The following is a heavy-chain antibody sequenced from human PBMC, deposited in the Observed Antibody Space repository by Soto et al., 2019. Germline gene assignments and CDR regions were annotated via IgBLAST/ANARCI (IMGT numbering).Heavy chain of an antibody. V-gene: IGHV1-18*01. CDR3: ARDPIAVANTPSYGLDV. J-gene: IGHJ6*02. CDR2: ISGYNGNT. Sequence: ASVKVSCKASGYTFTSYGIGWVRQAPGQGLEWMGWISGYNGNTNYARKLQGRVTMTTDTSTSTAHMELRSLRSDDTAVYYCARDPIAVANTPSYGLDVVGQGTMVTVSS. CDR1: GYTFTSYG. D-gene: IGHD6-19*01.